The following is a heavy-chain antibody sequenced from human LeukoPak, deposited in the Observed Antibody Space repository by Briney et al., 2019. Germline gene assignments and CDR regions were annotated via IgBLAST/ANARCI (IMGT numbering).Heavy chain of an antibody. CDR3: STPSF. J-gene: IGHJ4*02. Sequence: GGSLRLSCAASEFDFSSHAMTWVRQAPGKGLEWVGRIKSKTDGGTIDYAAPVKGRFTISRDDSKNTLYLQMDNLKTEDTAIYYCSTPSFWGQGTLVTVSS. V-gene: IGHV3-15*07. CDR2: IKSKTDGGTI. CDR1: EFDFSSHA.